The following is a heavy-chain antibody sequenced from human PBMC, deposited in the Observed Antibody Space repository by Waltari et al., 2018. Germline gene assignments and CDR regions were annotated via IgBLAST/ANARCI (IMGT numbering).Heavy chain of an antibody. CDR2: INPNSGDT. CDR3: AKDRYTSTWGSGTGDS. V-gene: IGHV1-2*02. D-gene: IGHD6-13*01. J-gene: IGHJ4*02. Sequence: QVQLVQSGTEVKKPGASVKVSCKASGYTFGGHYLPWVRQAPGQGLEWMGWINPNSGDTSYTQKFQGRVTMTRDTSTTTAYMELSELRSDDTAVYYCAKDRYTSTWGSGTGDSWGQGTLVTVSS. CDR1: GYTFGGHY.